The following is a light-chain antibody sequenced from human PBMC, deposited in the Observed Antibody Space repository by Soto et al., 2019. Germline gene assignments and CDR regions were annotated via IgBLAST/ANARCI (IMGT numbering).Light chain of an antibody. CDR3: QSYDISLSGFHV. J-gene: IGLJ1*01. Sequence: QSVLTQPPSVSGAPGQRVTISCTGSISNVGAGYDVHWYQQLPGTVPKVLIYGNSNRPSGVPDRFSGSKSGTSASLAITGLQAEDEADYYCQSYDISLSGFHVFGTGTKVPS. CDR1: ISNVGAGYD. V-gene: IGLV1-40*01. CDR2: GNS.